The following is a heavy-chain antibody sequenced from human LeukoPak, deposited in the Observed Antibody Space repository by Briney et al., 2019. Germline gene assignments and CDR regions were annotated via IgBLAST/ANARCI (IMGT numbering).Heavy chain of an antibody. CDR3: ARQAVARPFDL. Sequence: PGGSLGLSCVASGFIFSDYSMDWVRQAPGKGLEWVSSISSSSAYILYSDSVKGRFTISRDNAQSSLYLQMNSLRAGDTAVYYCARQAVARPFDLWGQGTMVAVSS. CDR1: GFIFSDYS. CDR2: ISSSSAYI. J-gene: IGHJ3*01. V-gene: IGHV3-21*06.